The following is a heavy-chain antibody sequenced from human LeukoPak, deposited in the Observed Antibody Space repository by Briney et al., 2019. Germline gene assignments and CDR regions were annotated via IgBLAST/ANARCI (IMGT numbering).Heavy chain of an antibody. CDR2: ISAYNGNT. CDR3: ARSPKSIAARQDYYYYYMDV. CDR1: GYTFTSYG. D-gene: IGHD6-6*01. Sequence: GASVKVSCKASGYTFTSYGISWVRQAPGQGLEWMGWISAYNGNTNYAQKLQGRVTMTADTSTSTAYMELRSLRSDDTAVYYCARSPKSIAARQDYYYYYMDVWGKGTTVTVSS. V-gene: IGHV1-18*01. J-gene: IGHJ6*03.